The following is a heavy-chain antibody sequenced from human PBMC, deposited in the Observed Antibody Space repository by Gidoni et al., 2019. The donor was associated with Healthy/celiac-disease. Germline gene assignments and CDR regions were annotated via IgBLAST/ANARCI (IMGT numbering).Heavy chain of an antibody. CDR1: GGSISRSS. CDR2: IYTSGST. Sequence: QVQLQESGPGLVTPSETLSLPCTVSGGSISRSSWSWIRPPAGKGLEWIGSIYTSGSTNYNPFLKRLVTMSVDTSKNQFSLKLSAVTAADTAVYYCARGHYGSGSYYGLRGYYYYGMDVWGQGTTVTVSS. D-gene: IGHD3-10*01. V-gene: IGHV4-4*07. J-gene: IGHJ6*02. CDR3: ARGHYGSGSYYGLRGYYYYGMDV.